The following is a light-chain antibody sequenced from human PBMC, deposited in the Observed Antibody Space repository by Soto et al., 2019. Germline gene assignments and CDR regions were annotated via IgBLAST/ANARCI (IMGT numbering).Light chain of an antibody. CDR3: QQSYSTFSWT. CDR1: QSISTY. J-gene: IGKJ1*01. V-gene: IGKV1-39*01. CDR2: AAS. Sequence: DIQMTQSPSSLSASVGDRVTITCRTSQSISTYLNWFQQKPGKAPQLLIYAASSLQSGVPSRFTVSGSGTDFTLTISSLQPEDLATYYCQQSYSTFSWTFGQGPKVEIK.